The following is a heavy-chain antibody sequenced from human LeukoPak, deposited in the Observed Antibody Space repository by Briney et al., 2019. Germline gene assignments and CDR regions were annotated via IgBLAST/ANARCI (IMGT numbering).Heavy chain of an antibody. CDR3: ARLRGGSYFDY. V-gene: IGHV3-7*05. D-gene: IGHD3-10*01. CDR2: IKQYSSER. CDR1: GFTFSSYW. J-gene: IGHJ4*02. Sequence: TGGSLRLSCAASGFTFSSYWMSWVRQAPGKGLEWVANIKQYSSERYYVDSVKGRFTISRDSAKNSLYLQMNSLRAEDTAVYYCARLRGGSYFDYWGQGTLVTVSS.